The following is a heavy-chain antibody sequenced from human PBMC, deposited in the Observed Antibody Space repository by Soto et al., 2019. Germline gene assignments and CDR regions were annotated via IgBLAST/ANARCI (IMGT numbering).Heavy chain of an antibody. CDR3: ARRYCSSTSCYSYYMDV. Sequence: GASVKVSCKASGYTFTSYYMHWVRQAPGQGLEWMGIINPSGGSTSYAQKFQGQVTISADKSISTAYLQWSSLKASDTAMYYCARRYCSSTSCYSYYMDVWGKGTTVTVSS. D-gene: IGHD2-2*01. J-gene: IGHJ6*03. V-gene: IGHV1-46*01. CDR1: GYTFTSYY. CDR2: INPSGGST.